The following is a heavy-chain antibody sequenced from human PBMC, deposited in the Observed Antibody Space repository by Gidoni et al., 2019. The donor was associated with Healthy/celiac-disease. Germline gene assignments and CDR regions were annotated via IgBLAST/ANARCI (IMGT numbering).Heavy chain of an antibody. CDR2: ISSSSSTI. Sequence: EVQLVESGGGLVQPGGSLSLSCAASGFTFSSYSMNWVRQAPGKGLEWVSYISSSSSTIYYADSVKGRFTISRDNAKNSLYLQMNSLRAEDTAVYYCASRSGSYSRTYYYGMDVWGQGTTVTVSS. V-gene: IGHV3-48*01. CDR3: ASRSGSYSRTYYYGMDV. J-gene: IGHJ6*02. D-gene: IGHD1-26*01. CDR1: GFTFSSYS.